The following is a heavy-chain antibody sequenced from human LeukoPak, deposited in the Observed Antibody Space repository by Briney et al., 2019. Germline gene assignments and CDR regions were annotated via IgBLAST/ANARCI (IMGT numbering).Heavy chain of an antibody. Sequence: SETLSLTCTVSGGSISSYYWSWIRQPPGKGLEWIGYIYYSGSTNYNPSLKSRVTISVDTSKNQFSLKLSSVTAADTAVYYCARGRYSSTYWGKGTTVTVSS. CDR1: GGSISSYY. CDR2: IYYSGST. CDR3: ARGRYSSTY. V-gene: IGHV4-59*01. D-gene: IGHD6-13*01. J-gene: IGHJ6*04.